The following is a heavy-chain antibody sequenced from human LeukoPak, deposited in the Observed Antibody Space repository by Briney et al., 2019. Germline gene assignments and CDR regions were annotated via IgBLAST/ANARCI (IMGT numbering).Heavy chain of an antibody. CDR3: ASGMTTVTNAGFVY. Sequence: ASVKVSCKASGYTFTSYDINWVRQATGQGLEWMGWMNPNSGNTGYAQKFQGRVTMTRNTSISTAYMELSSLRSEDTAVYYGASGMTTVTNAGFVYWGQGTLVTVSS. CDR2: MNPNSGNT. D-gene: IGHD4-17*01. CDR1: GYTFTSYD. J-gene: IGHJ4*02. V-gene: IGHV1-8*01.